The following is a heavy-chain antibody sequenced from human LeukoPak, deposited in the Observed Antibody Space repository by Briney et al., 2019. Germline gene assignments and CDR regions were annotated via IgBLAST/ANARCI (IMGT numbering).Heavy chain of an antibody. J-gene: IGHJ4*02. CDR3: ARARGYSYGSHGD. V-gene: IGHV5-10-1*01. CDR2: IDPSDSYT. Sequence: GESLRISWKGSGNRFTNYCNSWVRQMPGKGLEWMGRIDPSDSYTNYRTSFQGHVTISADKSISTAYLQWSSLKASDTAMYYCARARGYSYGSHGDWGQGTLVTVSS. CDR1: GNRFTNYC. D-gene: IGHD5-18*01.